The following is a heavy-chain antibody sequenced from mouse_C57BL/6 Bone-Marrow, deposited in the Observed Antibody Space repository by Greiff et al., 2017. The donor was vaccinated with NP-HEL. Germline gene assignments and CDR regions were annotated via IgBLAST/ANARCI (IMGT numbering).Heavy chain of an antibody. V-gene: IGHV1-69*01. Sequence: QVQLQQPGAELVMPGASVKLSCKASGYTFTSYWMHWVKQRPGQGLEWIGAIDPSDSYTNYTQKFKGKSTLTVDKSTSTAYRQLSSLTSSDSAVYYCASHYGSGFAYWGQGTLVTVSA. CDR2: IDPSDSYT. J-gene: IGHJ3*01. CDR3: ASHYGSGFAY. CDR1: GYTFTSYW. D-gene: IGHD1-1*02.